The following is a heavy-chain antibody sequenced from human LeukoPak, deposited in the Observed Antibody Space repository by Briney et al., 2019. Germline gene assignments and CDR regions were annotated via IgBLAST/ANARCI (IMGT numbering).Heavy chain of an antibody. CDR1: GYTFTSYA. J-gene: IGHJ4*02. D-gene: IGHD1-26*01. V-gene: IGHV1-18*01. CDR3: ARQGGSYHLYYFDY. CDR2: ISAYNGNT. Sequence: ASVKVSCKASGYTFTSYAMNWVRQAPGQGLEWMGWISAYNGNTNYAQKLQGRVTMTTDTSTSTAYMELRSLRSDDTAVYYCARQGGSYHLYYFDYWGQGTLVTVSS.